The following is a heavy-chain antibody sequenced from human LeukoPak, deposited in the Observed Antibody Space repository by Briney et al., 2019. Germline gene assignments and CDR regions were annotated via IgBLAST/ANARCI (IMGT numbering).Heavy chain of an antibody. CDR2: IIPIFGTA. V-gene: IGHV1-69*06. CDR1: GGTFSSYA. Sequence: GASVKVSCKASGGTFSSYAISWVRQAPGQGLEWMGGIIPIFGTANYAQKFQGRVTITADKSTSTAYMELSSLRSEDTAVYYCARRALRYCSSTSCPAQYYGVDVWGKGTTVTVSS. CDR3: ARRALRYCSSTSCPAQYYGVDV. D-gene: IGHD2-2*01. J-gene: IGHJ6*04.